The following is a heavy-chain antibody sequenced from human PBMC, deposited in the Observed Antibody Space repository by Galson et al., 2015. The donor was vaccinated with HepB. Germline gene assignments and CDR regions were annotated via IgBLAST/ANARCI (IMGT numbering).Heavy chain of an antibody. J-gene: IGHJ4*02. CDR2: IWYDGSKK. Sequence: SLRLSCAASGFMFSTYNIHWVRQAPGKGLEWVAIIWYDGSKKNYADSVKDRFTISRDNSKSTLFLQLNSLRAEDTAVYYCGRERGYSYLDYWGQGTLVTVSS. CDR1: GFMFSTYN. V-gene: IGHV3-33*01. CDR3: GRERGYSYLDY. D-gene: IGHD5-18*01.